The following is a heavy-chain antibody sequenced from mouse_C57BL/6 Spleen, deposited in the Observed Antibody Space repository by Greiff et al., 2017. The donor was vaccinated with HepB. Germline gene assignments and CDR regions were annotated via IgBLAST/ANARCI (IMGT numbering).Heavy chain of an antibody. CDR3: ARDYYGSSYGRYFDV. CDR2: IDPSDSET. Sequence: QVQLKQPGAELVRPGSSVKLSCKASGYTFTSYWMHWVKQRPIQGLEWIGNIDPSDSETHYNQKFKDKATLTVDKSSSTAYMQLSSLTSEDSAVYYCARDYYGSSYGRYFDVWGTGTTVTVSS. J-gene: IGHJ1*03. V-gene: IGHV1-52*01. D-gene: IGHD1-1*01. CDR1: GYTFTSYW.